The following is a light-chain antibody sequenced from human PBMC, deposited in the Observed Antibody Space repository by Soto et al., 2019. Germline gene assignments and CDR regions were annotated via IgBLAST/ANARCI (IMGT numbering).Light chain of an antibody. CDR1: SSDVGDYNY. Sequence: QSALTQPASVSGSPGQSITISCTGTSSDVGDYNYVSWYQQVPGKAPKLMISEVSNRPSGVSYRFSGSKSGNTASLTISGLQAEDEADYYCSSYTSSNTSYVFGTGTKATVL. J-gene: IGLJ1*01. CDR3: SSYTSSNTSYV. V-gene: IGLV2-14*01. CDR2: EVS.